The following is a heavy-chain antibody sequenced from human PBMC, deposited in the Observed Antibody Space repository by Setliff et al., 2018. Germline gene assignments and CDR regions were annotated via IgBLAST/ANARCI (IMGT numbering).Heavy chain of an antibody. D-gene: IGHD2-8*01. J-gene: IGHJ6*03. V-gene: IGHV4-61*09. CDR1: GGSISSGNYY. Sequence: PSETLSLTCTVSGGSISSGNYYWSWIRQPAGKGLEWIGHIQTSGTTKYNPSLKSRVTISADTSKNQFSLKLSAVTAADTAVYFCAREDGPNYYYYYMDIWGKGTTVTVSS. CDR3: AREDGPNYYYYYMDI. CDR2: IQTSGTT.